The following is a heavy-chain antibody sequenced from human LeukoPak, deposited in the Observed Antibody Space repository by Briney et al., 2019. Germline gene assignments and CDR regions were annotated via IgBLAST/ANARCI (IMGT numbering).Heavy chain of an antibody. CDR2: IKSKTDGETT. D-gene: IGHD2-2*01. J-gene: IGHJ4*02. Sequence: GGSLRLSCAASGFIFNNAWMTWVRQAPGKGLEWVGRIKSKTDGETTDYAAPLKGRFTISRDDSKNTLYLQMNSLKTEDTAVYYCATDQTYCSTTACYRYYFDYWGQGTLVTVSS. V-gene: IGHV3-15*01. CDR3: ATDQTYCSTTACYRYYFDY. CDR1: GFIFNNAW.